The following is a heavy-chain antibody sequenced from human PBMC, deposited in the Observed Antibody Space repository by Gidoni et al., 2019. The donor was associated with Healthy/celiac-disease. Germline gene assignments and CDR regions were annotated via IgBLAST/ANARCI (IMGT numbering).Heavy chain of an antibody. CDR2: IYYSGST. CDR3: ARELSIAAAGTLAFVVDY. V-gene: IGHV4-61*01. CDR1: GGSVSSGSYY. Sequence: QVQLQASGPGLVKPSETLSLTCTVSGGSVSSGSYYWRWIRQPPGKGLEWIGDIYYSGSTNYNPSLKSSVTISVDTSNNQFSLKLSSLTAADTAVYYCARELSIAAAGTLAFVVDYWGQGTLVTVSS. J-gene: IGHJ4*02. D-gene: IGHD6-13*01.